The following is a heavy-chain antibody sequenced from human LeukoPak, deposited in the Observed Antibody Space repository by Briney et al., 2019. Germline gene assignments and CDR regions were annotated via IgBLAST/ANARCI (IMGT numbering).Heavy chain of an antibody. CDR1: GYTLTELS. V-gene: IGHV1-24*01. D-gene: IGHD3-9*01. CDR2: FDPEDGET. J-gene: IGHJ4*02. Sequence: ASVKASCKVSGYTLTELSMHWVRQAPGKGLEWMGGFDPEDGETIYEQRFQGRVTMTEDTSTDTAYMELSSLRSEDTAVYYCATDLTYYFDYWGQGTLVTVSS. CDR3: ATDLTYYFDY.